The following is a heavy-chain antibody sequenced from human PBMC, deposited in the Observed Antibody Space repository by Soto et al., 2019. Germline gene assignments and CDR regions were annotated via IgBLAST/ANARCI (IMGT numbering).Heavy chain of an antibody. J-gene: IGHJ2*01. D-gene: IGHD5-12*01. CDR2: IVPILGRA. CDR1: GGTFSSYT. Sequence: QVQLVQSGAEVKKPGSSVKVSCKASGGTFSSYTIGWVRQAPGQGLEWMGRIVPILGRANYAQQFQGRVTITANTSTSTAYMELSSLISEDTAVYYCATTWHREYSGYDFHRHWYFDLWGPGTLVTVSS. CDR3: ATTWHREYSGYDFHRHWYFDL. V-gene: IGHV1-69*02.